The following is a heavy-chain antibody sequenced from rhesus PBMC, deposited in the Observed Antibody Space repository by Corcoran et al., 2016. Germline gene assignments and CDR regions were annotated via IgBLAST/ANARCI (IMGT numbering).Heavy chain of an antibody. D-gene: IGHD1-1-1*01. CDR3: ASGIAGKYDY. Sequence: QLLLQESGPGLVKPSETLSVTCAVSGGSISSSYWSWIRQAPGKGLEWIGYIYGSASSTNYNPSLKSRVTLSVDTSKNQLSLKLSSVTAADTAVYYCASGIAGKYDYWGQGVLVTVSS. CDR1: GGSISSSY. CDR2: IYGSASST. J-gene: IGHJ4*01. V-gene: IGHV4-169*02.